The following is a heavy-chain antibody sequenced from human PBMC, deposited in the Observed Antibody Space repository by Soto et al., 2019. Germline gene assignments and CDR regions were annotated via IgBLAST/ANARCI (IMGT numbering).Heavy chain of an antibody. D-gene: IGHD6-13*01. J-gene: IGHJ6*02. CDR3: ARDPLPSSWYYYYYGMDV. CDR2: ISWNSGSI. V-gene: IGHV3-9*01. CDR1: GFTFDDYA. Sequence: GGSLRLSCAASGFTFDDYAMHWVRQAPGKGLEWVSGISWNSGSIGYADSVKGRFTISRDNAKNSLYLQMNSLRDEDTAVYYCARDPLPSSWYYYYYGMDVWGQGTTVTVSS.